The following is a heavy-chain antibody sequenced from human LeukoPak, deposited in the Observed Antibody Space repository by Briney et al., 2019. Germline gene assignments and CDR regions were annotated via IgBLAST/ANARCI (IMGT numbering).Heavy chain of an antibody. J-gene: IGHJ4*02. CDR3: ARGGGYYCDY. D-gene: IGHD2-15*01. CDR1: GGSITSENW. V-gene: IGHV4-4*02. Sequence: SETLSLTCGVSGGSITSENWWNWVRQPPGKGPEWIAEIYHRGLTNYSPSLKSRVIISMDKSRNQFSLHLTSVTVADTAVYFCARGGGYYCDYWGQGVLVTVSS. CDR2: IYHRGLT.